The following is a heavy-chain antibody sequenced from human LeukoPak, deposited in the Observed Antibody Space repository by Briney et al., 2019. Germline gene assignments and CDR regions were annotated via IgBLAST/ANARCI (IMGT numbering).Heavy chain of an antibody. J-gene: IGHJ4*02. CDR3: ARDDDIVATMGFIFDY. Sequence: GRSLRLSCTASGFTFSNYAMHWVRQAPGKGLEWVAVIWYDGSNKYYADSVKGRFTISRDNSKNTLYLQMNSLRAEDTAVYYCARDDDIVATMGFIFDYWGQGTLVTVSS. CDR2: IWYDGSNK. V-gene: IGHV3-33*08. D-gene: IGHD5-12*01. CDR1: GFTFSNYA.